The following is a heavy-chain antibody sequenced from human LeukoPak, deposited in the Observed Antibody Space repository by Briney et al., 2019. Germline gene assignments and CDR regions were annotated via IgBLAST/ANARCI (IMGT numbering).Heavy chain of an antibody. D-gene: IGHD1-26*01. CDR3: ARHDMDVAGAGLDYFDY. J-gene: IGHJ4*02. Sequence: SETLSLTCTVSGGSISRYYWSWIRQPPGKGLEWIGYIYYSGSTNYNPSHKSRVTISVDTSKNQFSLKLSSVTAADTAMYYCARHDMDVAGAGLDYFDYWGQGTLVTVSS. CDR1: GGSISRYY. CDR2: IYYSGST. V-gene: IGHV4-59*08.